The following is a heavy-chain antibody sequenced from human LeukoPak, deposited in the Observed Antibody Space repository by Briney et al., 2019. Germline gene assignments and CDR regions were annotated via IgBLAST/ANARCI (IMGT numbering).Heavy chain of an antibody. J-gene: IGHJ3*02. CDR2: IYYSGST. CDR1: GGSISSYY. CDR3: AKGSPSDAFDI. Sequence: SETLSLTCTVSGGSISSYYWSWIRQPPGKGLEWIGYIYYSGSTNYNPSLKSRVTISVDTSKNQFSLKLSSVTAADTVVYYCAKGSPSDAFDIWGQGTMVTVSS. V-gene: IGHV4-59*01.